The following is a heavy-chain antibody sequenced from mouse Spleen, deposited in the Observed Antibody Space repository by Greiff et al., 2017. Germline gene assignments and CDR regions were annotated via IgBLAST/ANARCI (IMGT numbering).Heavy chain of an antibody. CDR1: GFTFSSYA. J-gene: IGHJ4*01. V-gene: IGHV5-6-2*01. D-gene: IGHD2-5*01. CDR2: INSNGGST. CDR3: ARHDAYYSSFYAMDY. Sequence: EVQLQQSGGGLVKPGGSLKLSCAASGFTFSSYAMSWVRQTPEKRLEWVAAINSNGGSTYYPDTVKDRFTISRDNAKNTLYLQMSSLRSEDTALYYCARHDAYYSSFYAMDYWGQGTSVTVSS.